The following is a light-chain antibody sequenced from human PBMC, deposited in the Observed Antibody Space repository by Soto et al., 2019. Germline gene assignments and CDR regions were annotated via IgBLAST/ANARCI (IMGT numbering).Light chain of an antibody. Sequence: QSALTQPASVSGSPGQSITISCSGTTSDAGGYNSVSWYQQHPGQAPKLIVYEVRRRPSGVSNRFSGSQSASTASLTISGLQAEDEADYYCSSFTTSYTYVFGTGTKLTVL. J-gene: IGLJ1*01. CDR1: TSDAGGYNS. CDR3: SSFTTSYTYV. V-gene: IGLV2-14*01. CDR2: EVR.